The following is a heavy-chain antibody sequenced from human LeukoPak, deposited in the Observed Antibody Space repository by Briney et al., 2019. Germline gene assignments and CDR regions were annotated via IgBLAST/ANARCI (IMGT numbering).Heavy chain of an antibody. J-gene: IGHJ4*02. V-gene: IGHV1-69*04. CDR3: ARDPGTGYSSSWSDY. CDR2: IIPILGIA. D-gene: IGHD6-13*01. CDR1: GGTFSSYA. Sequence: ASVKVSCKASGGTFSSYAISWVRQAPGQGLEWMGRIIPILGIANYAQKFQGRVTMTTDTSTSTAYMELRSLRSDDTAVYYCARDPGTGYSSSWSDYWGQGTLVTVSS.